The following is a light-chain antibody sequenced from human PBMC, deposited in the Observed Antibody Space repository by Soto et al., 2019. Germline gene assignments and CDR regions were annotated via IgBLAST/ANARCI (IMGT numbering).Light chain of an antibody. Sequence: DIQMTQSPSSLSASVGDRVTITCRASQSISSYLNWYQQKPGKAPKLLIYAASSLQSGVPSRLSGSGSGTDFTLTISSLQPEDFATYYCQQSYSTPPTFGGGTKV. CDR1: QSISSY. J-gene: IGKJ4*01. CDR3: QQSYSTPPT. V-gene: IGKV1-39*01. CDR2: AAS.